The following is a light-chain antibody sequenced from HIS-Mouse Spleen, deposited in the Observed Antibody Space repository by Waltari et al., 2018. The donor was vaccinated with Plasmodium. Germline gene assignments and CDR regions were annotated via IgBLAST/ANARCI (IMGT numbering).Light chain of an antibody. CDR1: KLGDKY. CDR2: HDS. V-gene: IGLV3-1*01. J-gene: IGLJ1*01. CDR3: QAWDSSTDYV. Sequence: SYELTQPPSVSVSPGQTASITCSGDKLGDKYACWYQQKPGQSPVLVIYHDSKRPSGIAERSSASNSGNPATLTISGTQAMDEADYYCQAWDSSTDYVFGTGTKVTVL.